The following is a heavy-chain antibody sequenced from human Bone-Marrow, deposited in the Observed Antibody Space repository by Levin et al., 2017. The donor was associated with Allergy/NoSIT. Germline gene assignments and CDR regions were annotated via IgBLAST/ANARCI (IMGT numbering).Heavy chain of an antibody. J-gene: IGHJ4*02. Sequence: PGGSLRLSCAASGFTVSSNYMSWVRQAPGKGPEWVSVIYSGGSTYYADSVKGRFNISRDNSKNTLYLQMNSLRAEDTAVYYCARGWFGELLSHWGQGTLVTVSS. V-gene: IGHV3-53*01. CDR3: ARGWFGELLSH. D-gene: IGHD3-10*01. CDR2: IYSGGST. CDR1: GFTVSSNY.